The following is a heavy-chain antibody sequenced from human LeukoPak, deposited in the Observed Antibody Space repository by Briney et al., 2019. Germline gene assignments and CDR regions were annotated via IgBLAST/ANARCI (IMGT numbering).Heavy chain of an antibody. J-gene: IGHJ4*02. CDR3: ARRGGDSGYAIDY. V-gene: IGHV1-18*01. D-gene: IGHD5-12*01. CDR2: ISAYNGNT. CDR1: GYTFINYG. Sequence: ASVKVSCKASGYTFINYGISWVRQAPGEGLEWMGWISAYNGNTNYAQKFQGRVTMTRDTSISTAYMELSRLRSDDTAVYYCARRGGDSGYAIDYWGQGTLVTVSS.